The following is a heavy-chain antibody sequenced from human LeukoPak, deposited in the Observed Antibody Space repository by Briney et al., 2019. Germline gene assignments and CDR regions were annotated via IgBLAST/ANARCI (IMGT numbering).Heavy chain of an antibody. D-gene: IGHD3-16*01. J-gene: IGHJ6*02. CDR2: IKQDGSEK. CDR1: GFTFSSYW. CDR3: ARAKFENYYYYGMDV. V-gene: IGHV3-7*01. Sequence: PGGSLRLSCAASGFTFSSYWMSWVRQAPGKWLEWVANIKQDGSEKYYVDSVKGRFTISRDNAKNSLYLQMNRLRAEDTAVYYCARAKFENYYYYGMDVWGQGTTATVSS.